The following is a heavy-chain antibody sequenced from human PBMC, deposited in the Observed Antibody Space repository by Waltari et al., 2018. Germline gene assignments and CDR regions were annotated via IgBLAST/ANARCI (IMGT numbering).Heavy chain of an antibody. CDR3: ARDRVYDGYSSSWYYYYYYMDV. D-gene: IGHD6-13*01. Sequence: QVQLVQSGAEVKKPGSSVKVSCKASGGTFSSYAISWVRQAPGQGLGWRGGIIPILGIANYAQKFQGRVTITADKSTSTAYMELSSLRSEDTAVYYCARDRVYDGYSSSWYYYYYYMDVWGKGTTVTVSS. CDR1: GGTFSSYA. CDR2: IIPILGIA. V-gene: IGHV1-69*10. J-gene: IGHJ6*03.